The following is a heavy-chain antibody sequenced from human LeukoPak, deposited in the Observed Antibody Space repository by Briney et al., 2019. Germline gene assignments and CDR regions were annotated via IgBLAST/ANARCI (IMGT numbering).Heavy chain of an antibody. CDR3: ARHASPTVTTDY. CDR2: IRYDGSNK. V-gene: IGHV3-30*02. Sequence: GGSLRLSCAASGFTFSSYGMHWVRQAPGKGLEWVAFIRYDGSNKYYADSVKGRFTISRDNSKNTLYLQMNSLRAEDTAVYYCARHASPTVTTDYWGQGTLVTVSS. D-gene: IGHD4-17*01. CDR1: GFTFSSYG. J-gene: IGHJ4*02.